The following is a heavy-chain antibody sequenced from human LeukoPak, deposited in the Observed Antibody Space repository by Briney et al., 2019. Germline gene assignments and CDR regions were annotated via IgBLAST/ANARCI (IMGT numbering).Heavy chain of an antibody. CDR3: ARYYYGSGSYSHYYYMDV. J-gene: IGHJ6*03. CDR2: MNPNSGNT. V-gene: IGHV1-8*03. D-gene: IGHD3-10*01. CDR1: GYTFTSYD. Sequence: ASVKVSCKASGYTFTSYDINWVRQATGQGLKWMGWMNPNSGNTGYAQKFQGRVTITRNTSISTAYMELSSLRSEDTAVYYCARYYYGSGSYSHYYYMDVWGKGTTVTVSS.